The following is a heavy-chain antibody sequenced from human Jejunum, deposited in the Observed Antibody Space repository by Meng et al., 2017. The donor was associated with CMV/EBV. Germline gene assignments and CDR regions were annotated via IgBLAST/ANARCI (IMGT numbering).Heavy chain of an antibody. CDR1: YS. V-gene: IGHV3-21*01. CDR2: ISSSGSYI. CDR3: ARMLDFWSGYPGGYYYYGLDA. D-gene: IGHD3-3*01. Sequence: YSMNWVRQAPGKGLEWVSSISSSGSYISHADSVKGRFTISRDNAKNSLYLQMNSLRAEDTAVYYCARMLDFWSGYPGGYYYYGLDAWGQGTTVTVSS. J-gene: IGHJ6*02.